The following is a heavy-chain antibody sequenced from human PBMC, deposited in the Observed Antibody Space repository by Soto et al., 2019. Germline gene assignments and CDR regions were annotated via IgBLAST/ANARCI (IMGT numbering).Heavy chain of an antibody. CDR3: AKDLTVQKTYYYGSGSPGWFDP. D-gene: IGHD3-10*01. CDR2: ISYDGSNK. J-gene: IGHJ5*02. V-gene: IGHV3-30*18. CDR1: GFTFSSYG. Sequence: PGGSLRLSCAASGFTFSSYGMHWVRQAPGKGLEWVAVISYDGSNKYYADSVKGRFTISRDNSKNTLYLQMNSLRAEDTAVYYCAKDLTVQKTYYYGSGSPGWFDPWGQGTLVTVSS.